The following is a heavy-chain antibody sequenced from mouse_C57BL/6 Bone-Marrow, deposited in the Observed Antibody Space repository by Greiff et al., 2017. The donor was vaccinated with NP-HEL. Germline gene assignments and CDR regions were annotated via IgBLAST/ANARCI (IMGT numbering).Heavy chain of an antibody. CDR2: ISYSGST. J-gene: IGHJ4*01. CDR3: ARSPLWLRRNYYAMDY. Sequence: EVQLQESGPGLAKPSHTLSLTFGVTGYSITSDYWNWIRKFPGNKLEYMGYISYSGSTYYNPSLKSRISITRDTSKNQYYLQLNSVTTEDTATYYCARSPLWLRRNYYAMDYWGQGTSVTVSS. D-gene: IGHD2-2*01. CDR1: GYSITSDY. V-gene: IGHV3-8*01.